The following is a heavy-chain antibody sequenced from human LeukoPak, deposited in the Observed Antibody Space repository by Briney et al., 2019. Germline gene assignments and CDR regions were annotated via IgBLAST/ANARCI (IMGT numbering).Heavy chain of an antibody. J-gene: IGHJ6*02. CDR3: ARGEGYSSSRTRGMDV. CDR1: GFTFSSYA. D-gene: IGHD6-13*01. V-gene: IGHV3-30*04. Sequence: QSGGSLRLSCAASGFTFSSYAMHWVRQAPGKGLEWVAVISYDGSNKYYADSVKGRFTISRDNSKNTLYLQMNSLRAEDTAVYYCARGEGYSSSRTRGMDVWGQGATVTVSS. CDR2: ISYDGSNK.